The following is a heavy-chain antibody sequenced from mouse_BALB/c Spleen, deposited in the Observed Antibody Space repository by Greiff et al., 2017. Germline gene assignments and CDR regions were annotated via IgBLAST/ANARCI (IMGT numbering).Heavy chain of an antibody. CDR1: GFTFSSYA. CDR3: ARATKGSSYAWFAY. J-gene: IGHJ3*01. CDR2: ISSGGST. Sequence: EVHLVESGGGLVKPGGSLKLSCAASGFTFSSYAMSWVRQTPEKRLEWVASISSGGSTYYPDSVKGRFTISRDNARNILYLQMSSLRSEDTAMYYCARATKGSSYAWFAYWGQGTLVTVSA. D-gene: IGHD1-1*01. V-gene: IGHV5-6-5*01.